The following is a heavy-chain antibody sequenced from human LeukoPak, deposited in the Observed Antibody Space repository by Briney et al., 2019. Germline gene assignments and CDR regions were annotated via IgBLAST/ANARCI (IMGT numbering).Heavy chain of an antibody. CDR2: ISSSSTYI. J-gene: IGHJ4*02. CDR3: AREMDYYDSSGYCDY. V-gene: IGHV3-21*01. CDR1: GFTFSSYG. Sequence: TGGSLRLSCAASGFTFSSYGMSWVRQAPGKGLEWVSSISSSSTYIHYADSVKGRFTISRDNAKNSLYLQMNSLRAEDTAVYYCAREMDYYDSSGYCDYWGQGTLVTVSS. D-gene: IGHD3-22*01.